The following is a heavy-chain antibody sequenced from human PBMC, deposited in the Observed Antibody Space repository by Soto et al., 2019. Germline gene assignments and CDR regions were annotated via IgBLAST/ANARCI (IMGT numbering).Heavy chain of an antibody. D-gene: IGHD4-17*01. CDR1: EFNFSSYA. Sequence: EVQLLESGGGLVQPGGSLRLSCTASEFNFSSYAMSWVRQAPGKGLEWVSTISDSGTNTYYADSVKGRFTLSRDNSKNTLYLQLNSLRADDTAAYYCAKETTPLGDYVGWFDPWGQGTLVTVSS. CDR2: ISDSGTNT. V-gene: IGHV3-23*01. J-gene: IGHJ5*02. CDR3: AKETTPLGDYVGWFDP.